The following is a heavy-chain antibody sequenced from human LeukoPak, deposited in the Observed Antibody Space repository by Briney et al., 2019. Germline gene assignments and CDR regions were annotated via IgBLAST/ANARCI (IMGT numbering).Heavy chain of an antibody. Sequence: PGGSLRLSCAASGFTFSSYSMNWVRQAPGKGLEWVSSISSSSSYIYYADSVKGRFTISRDNAKNSLYLQMNSLRAEDTAVYYCATSYSSSYYYYMDVWGKGTTVTISS. CDR2: ISSSSSYI. J-gene: IGHJ6*03. CDR1: GFTFSSYS. D-gene: IGHD6-13*01. CDR3: ATSYSSSYYYYMDV. V-gene: IGHV3-21*01.